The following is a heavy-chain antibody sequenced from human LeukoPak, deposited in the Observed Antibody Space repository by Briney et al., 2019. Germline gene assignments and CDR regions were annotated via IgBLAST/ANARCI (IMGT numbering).Heavy chain of an antibody. CDR1: GFTFSTFE. J-gene: IGHJ3*02. Sequence: GGSLSLSCAASGFTFSTFEMHWVRQATGKGLEGVSYFCSSVSTIFYADSVKGRFPLSRDNAKNSLYLQMNRLRVEDTAIYYGAGETPAGNRYAFDIWGLGTMVTVSS. V-gene: IGHV3-48*03. D-gene: IGHD4-23*01. CDR2: FCSSVSTI. CDR3: AGETPAGNRYAFDI.